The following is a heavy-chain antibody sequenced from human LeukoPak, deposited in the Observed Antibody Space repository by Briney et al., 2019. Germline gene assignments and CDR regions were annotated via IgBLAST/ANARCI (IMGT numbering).Heavy chain of an antibody. D-gene: IGHD3-16*01. CDR3: AKNLGGAKPFDY. J-gene: IGHJ4*02. CDR1: GITFSSYA. V-gene: IGHV3-23*01. CDR2: IGSGGATT. Sequence: GGSLRLSCAASGITFSSYAMSWVRQAPGRGLEWVSVIGSGGATTYYADSVKGRFTISRDNSKNTLFLQRISLRVEDTAVYYCAKNLGGAKPFDYWGQGTLVTVSS.